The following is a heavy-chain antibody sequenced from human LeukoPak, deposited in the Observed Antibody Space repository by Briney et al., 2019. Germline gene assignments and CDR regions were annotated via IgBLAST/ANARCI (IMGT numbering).Heavy chain of an antibody. CDR3: ARDGPRVVVPAATNTFDY. J-gene: IGHJ4*02. CDR1: GGTFGSYA. CDR2: IIPILGIA. V-gene: IGHV1-69*04. Sequence: SVKVSCKASGGTFGSYAISWVRQAPGQGLEWMGRIIPILGIANYAQKFQGRVTITADKSTSTAYMELSSLRSEDTAVYYCARDGPRVVVPAATNTFDYWGQGTLVTVSS. D-gene: IGHD2-2*01.